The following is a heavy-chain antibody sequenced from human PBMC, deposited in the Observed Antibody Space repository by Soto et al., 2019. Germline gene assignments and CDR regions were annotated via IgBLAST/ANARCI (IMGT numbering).Heavy chain of an antibody. CDR3: PRARTATAGTRWYFDL. Sequence: ASVKVSCKASGYTFTSYAMHWVRQAPGQRLEGMGWINAGNGNTKYSQKFQGRVTITRGTYASTAYMELSNLRSQDTAVAYCPRARTATAGTRWYFDLRGRGTLGTVSS. D-gene: IGHD6-13*01. V-gene: IGHV1-3*01. CDR2: INAGNGNT. CDR1: GYTFTSYA. J-gene: IGHJ2*01.